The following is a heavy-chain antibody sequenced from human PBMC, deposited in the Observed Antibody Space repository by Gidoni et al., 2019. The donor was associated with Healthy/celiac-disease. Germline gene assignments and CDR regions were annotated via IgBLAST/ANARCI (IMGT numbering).Heavy chain of an antibody. Sequence: EVQLVESGGGLVQPGGSLRLSCAASGFTFSSYSMNWVRQAPGKGLEWVSYISSSSSTIYYAYSVKGRFNISRDNAKNSLYLQMNSLRAEDTAVYYCARDADFWSGKGISCAFDIWGQGTMVTVSS. CDR2: ISSSSSTI. V-gene: IGHV3-48*01. J-gene: IGHJ3*02. D-gene: IGHD3-3*01. CDR3: ARDADFWSGKGISCAFDI. CDR1: GFTFSSYS.